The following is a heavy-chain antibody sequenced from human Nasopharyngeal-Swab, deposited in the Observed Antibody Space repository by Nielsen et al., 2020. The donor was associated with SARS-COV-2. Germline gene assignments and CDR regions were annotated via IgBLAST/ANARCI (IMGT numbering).Heavy chain of an antibody. CDR1: GWSFRGYY. CDR2: INHSGST. J-gene: IGHJ4*02. D-gene: IGHD2-15*01. Sequence: SETLSLTCAVYGWSFRGYYWSWIRQPQGKGLEWIGEINHSGSTNYNPSLKRRVTISVDTSKNQFSLKLSSVTAADTAVYYCARGSDIVVVVAATRGYYFDYWGQGTLVTVSS. V-gene: IGHV4-34*01. CDR3: ARGSDIVVVVAATRGYYFDY.